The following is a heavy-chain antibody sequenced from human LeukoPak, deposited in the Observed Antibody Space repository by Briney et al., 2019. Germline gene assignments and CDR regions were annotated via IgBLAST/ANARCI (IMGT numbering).Heavy chain of an antibody. D-gene: IGHD2-21*02. J-gene: IGHJ4*02. CDR2: VSGSAAST. V-gene: IGHV3-23*01. Sequence: GGSLRLSCAASGFTFGSYAMSRVRQAPGKGLEWVSTVSGSAASTYYADSVKGRFTVSRDNSKNTLYLQMNSLRAEDTAVYYCAKSPPVTAKGWYFDYWGQGTLVTVSS. CDR1: GFTFGSYA. CDR3: AKSPPVTAKGWYFDY.